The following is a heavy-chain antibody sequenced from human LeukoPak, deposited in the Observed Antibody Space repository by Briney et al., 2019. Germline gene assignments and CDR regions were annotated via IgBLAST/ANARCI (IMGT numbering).Heavy chain of an antibody. CDR2: INQPTSER. J-gene: IGHJ3*01. V-gene: IGHV3-7*01. CDR1: GFTFSSYW. D-gene: IGHD3-3*01. CDR3: ARRGSASRSGFNV. Sequence: PGGSLRLSCAASGFTFSSYWMSWVRQAPGKGLEWVASINQPTSERYYVDSVKGRFTISRDNAKNSLYLQMSSLRAEDTAVYYCARRGSASRSGFNVWGQGTMVPVSS.